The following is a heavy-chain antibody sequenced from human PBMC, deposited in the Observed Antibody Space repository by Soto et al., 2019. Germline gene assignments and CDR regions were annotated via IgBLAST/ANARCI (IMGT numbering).Heavy chain of an antibody. CDR2: INAGNGNT. CDR1: GYTFTSYA. CDR3: ARSIVVVTALDY. Sequence: QVQLVQSGAEEKKPGASVKVSCKASGYTFTSYAMHWVRQAPGQRLEWMGWINAGNGNTKYSQKFQGRVTITRDTAPSTAYMELSSLRSEDTAVYSCARSIVVVTALDYWGQGTLVTVSS. J-gene: IGHJ4*02. V-gene: IGHV1-3*05. D-gene: IGHD2-21*02.